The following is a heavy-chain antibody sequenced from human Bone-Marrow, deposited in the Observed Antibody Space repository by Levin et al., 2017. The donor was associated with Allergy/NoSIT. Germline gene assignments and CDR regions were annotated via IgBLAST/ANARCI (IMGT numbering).Heavy chain of an antibody. CDR2: ISWNGGTL. Sequence: LSLTCAASGFTFEDYAMAWVRQPPGKGLQWVSGISWNGGTLDYADSVKGRFTISRDNAKNFLYLQMNSLRAEDTAFYFCAKGESFDIWGQGTMVTVS. V-gene: IGHV3-9*01. CDR3: AKGESFDI. J-gene: IGHJ3*02. CDR1: GFTFEDYA.